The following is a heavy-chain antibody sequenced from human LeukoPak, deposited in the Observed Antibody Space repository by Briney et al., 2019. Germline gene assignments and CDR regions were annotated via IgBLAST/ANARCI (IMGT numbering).Heavy chain of an antibody. J-gene: IGHJ4*02. CDR3: ARHGIVGATVDY. Sequence: PSETLSLTCTVSGGSISSSSYYWGWIRQPRGKGLEWIGSIYYSGSTYYNPSLKSRVTISVDTSENQFSLKLSSVTAADTAVYYCARHGIVGATVDYWGQGTLVTVSS. CDR2: IYYSGST. V-gene: IGHV4-39*01. D-gene: IGHD1-26*01. CDR1: GGSISSSSYY.